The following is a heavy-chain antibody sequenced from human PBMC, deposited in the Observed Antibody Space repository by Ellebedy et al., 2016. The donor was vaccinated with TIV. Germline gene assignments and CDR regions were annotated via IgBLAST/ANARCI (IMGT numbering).Heavy chain of an antibody. Sequence: PGGSLRLSCAASGFIFSGYWMSWVRQAPGKGLEIIAHMSGSGKAISYADSVKGRFAISRDNAKNSVFLQMNSLRVEDTAVYYCARLTGDRPYWGQGTQVTVSS. CDR2: MSGSGKAI. V-gene: IGHV3-11*01. D-gene: IGHD7-27*01. CDR1: GFIFSGYW. J-gene: IGHJ4*02. CDR3: ARLTGDRPY.